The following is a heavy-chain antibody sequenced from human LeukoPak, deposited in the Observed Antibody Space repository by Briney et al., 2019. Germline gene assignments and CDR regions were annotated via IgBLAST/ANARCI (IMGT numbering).Heavy chain of an antibody. D-gene: IGHD3-16*02. Sequence: SQTLSLTCAVSGGSISSGGYSWSWIRQPPGKGLEWIGYIYHSGSTYYNPSLKSRVTISVDRSKNQFSLKLSSVTAADTAVYYCARGTTFGGVIVKDNWFDPWGQGTLVTVSS. V-gene: IGHV4-30-2*01. CDR3: ARGTTFGGVIVKDNWFDP. CDR2: IYHSGST. J-gene: IGHJ5*02. CDR1: GGSISSGGYS.